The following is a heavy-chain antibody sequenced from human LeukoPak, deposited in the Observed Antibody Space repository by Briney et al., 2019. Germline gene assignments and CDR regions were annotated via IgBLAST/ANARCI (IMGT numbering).Heavy chain of an antibody. CDR2: IKQDGSEK. J-gene: IGHJ5*02. Sequence: GGSLRLSCAASGFIFSSYWMSWVRQAPGKGLEWVANIKQDGSEKYYVDSVKGRFTISRDNAKNSLYLQMNSLRAEDTALYYCARVQQQLPGLGSWGQGTLVTVSS. D-gene: IGHD6-13*01. CDR3: ARVQQQLPGLGS. CDR1: GFIFSSYW. V-gene: IGHV3-7*01.